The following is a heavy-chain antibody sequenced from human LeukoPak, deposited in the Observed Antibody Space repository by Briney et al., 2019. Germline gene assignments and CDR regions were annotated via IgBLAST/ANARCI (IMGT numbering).Heavy chain of an antibody. CDR3: ARATRYYCSSTSCPIDY. D-gene: IGHD2-2*01. Sequence: GGSLRLSCAASGFTFSSYGMHWVRQAPGKGLEWVAVIWYDGSNKYYADSVKGRFTISRDNSKNTLYLQMNSLRAEDTVVYYCARATRYYCSSTSCPIDYWGQGTLVTVSS. CDR2: IWYDGSNK. V-gene: IGHV3-33*01. CDR1: GFTFSSYG. J-gene: IGHJ4*02.